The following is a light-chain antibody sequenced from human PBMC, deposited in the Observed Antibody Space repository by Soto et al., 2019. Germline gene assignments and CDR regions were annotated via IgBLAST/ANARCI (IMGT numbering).Light chain of an antibody. CDR2: AAS. J-gene: IGKJ4*01. Sequence: DIPLTQSPSFLSASVGDRVTITCRASQGISSYLAWYQQKPGKAPKLLIYAASTLQSGVPSRFSGSGSGTEFTLTISSLQPEDCATYYCQQLNSYPRTFGGGTKVEIK. CDR1: QGISSY. V-gene: IGKV1-9*01. CDR3: QQLNSYPRT.